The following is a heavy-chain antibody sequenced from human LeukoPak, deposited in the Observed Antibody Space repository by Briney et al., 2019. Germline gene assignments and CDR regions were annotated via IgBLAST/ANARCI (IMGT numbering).Heavy chain of an antibody. CDR2: IIPILGIA. CDR1: GGTFISYT. CDR3: ARAPGISQAADY. V-gene: IGHV1-69*02. J-gene: IGHJ4*02. D-gene: IGHD2-15*01. Sequence: SVKVSCKASGGTFISYTISWVRQAPGQGLEWMGRIIPILGIANYAQKFQGRVTITADKSTSTAYMELSSRRSEDTAVYYCARAPGISQAADYWGQGTLVTVSS.